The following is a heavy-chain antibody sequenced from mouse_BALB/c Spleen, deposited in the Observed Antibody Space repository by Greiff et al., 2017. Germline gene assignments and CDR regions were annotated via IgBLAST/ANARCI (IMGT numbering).Heavy chain of an antibody. D-gene: IGHD1-1*01. V-gene: IGHV3-2*02. CDR3: ARGYYYGSRAWFAY. Sequence: EVQLQESGPGLVKPSQSLSLTCTVTGYSITSDYAWNWIRQFPGNKLEWMGYISYSGSTSYNPSLKSRISITRDTSKNQFFLQLNSVTTEDTATYYCARGYYYGSRAWFAYWGQGTLVTVSA. CDR1: GYSITSDYA. CDR2: ISYSGST. J-gene: IGHJ3*01.